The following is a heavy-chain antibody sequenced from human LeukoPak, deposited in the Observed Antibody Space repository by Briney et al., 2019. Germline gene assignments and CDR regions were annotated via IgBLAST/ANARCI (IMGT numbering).Heavy chain of an antibody. V-gene: IGHV3-7*01. D-gene: IGHD3-22*01. CDR2: IKQDGSEK. Sequence: GSLRLSCAASGFTFSSYWMSWVRQAPGKGLEWVANIKQDGSEKYYVDSVKGRFTISRDNAKNSLYLQMNSLRAEDTAVYYCARAYYDSSGLRGAFDIWGQGTMVTVSS. J-gene: IGHJ3*02. CDR3: ARAYYDSSGLRGAFDI. CDR1: GFTFSSYW.